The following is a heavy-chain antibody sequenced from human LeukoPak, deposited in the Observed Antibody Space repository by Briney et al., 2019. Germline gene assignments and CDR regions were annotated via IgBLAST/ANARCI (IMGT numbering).Heavy chain of an antibody. CDR1: GYTFTGYY. CDR2: INPNSGGT. CDR3: ARVVYSSSGDWFDP. D-gene: IGHD6-13*01. V-gene: IGHV1-2*02. J-gene: IGHJ5*02. Sequence: VSVQVSCKASGYTFTGYYMHWVRQAPGQGLEWMGWINPNSGGTNYAQKFQGRVTTTRDTSISTAYMELSRLRSDDTAVYYCARVVYSSSGDWFDPWGQGTLVTVSS.